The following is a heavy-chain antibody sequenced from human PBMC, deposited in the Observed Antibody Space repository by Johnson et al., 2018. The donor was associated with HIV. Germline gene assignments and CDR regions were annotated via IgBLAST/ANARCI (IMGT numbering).Heavy chain of an antibody. CDR1: GFTFSSYG. V-gene: IGHV3-30*03. J-gene: IGHJ3*01. CDR2: ISYDGSNK. Sequence: QVQLVESGGGVVQPGRSLRLSCAASGFTFSSYGMHWVRQAPGKGLEWVAVISYDGSNKYYADSVKGRFTISRDHSKNTLYLQMNSLRPEETAVYYCARDSGSGWGGDAFDFWGQGTTVTVSS. D-gene: IGHD6-19*01. CDR3: ARDSGSGWGGDAFDF.